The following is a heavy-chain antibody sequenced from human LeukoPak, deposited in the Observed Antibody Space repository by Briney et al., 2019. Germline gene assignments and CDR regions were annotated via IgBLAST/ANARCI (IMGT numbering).Heavy chain of an antibody. CDR1: GGSISSSSYY. CDR2: IYYGGST. V-gene: IGHV4-39*01. CDR3: ASVLLRLLDY. Sequence: SETLSLTCTVSGGSISSSSYYWGWIRQPPGKGLERIGSIYYGGSTYYNPSLKSRVTISVDTSKNQFSLKLSSVTAADTAVYYCASVLLRLLDYWGQGTLVTVSS. D-gene: IGHD4-17*01. J-gene: IGHJ4*02.